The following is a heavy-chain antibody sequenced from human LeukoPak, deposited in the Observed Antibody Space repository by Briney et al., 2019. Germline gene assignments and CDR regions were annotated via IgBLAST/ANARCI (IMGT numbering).Heavy chain of an antibody. CDR1: GFTFDDYA. CDR3: AKTFSSTVTYDAFDI. V-gene: IGHV3-43D*03. D-gene: IGHD4-11*01. CDR2: ISWDGGST. J-gene: IGHJ3*02. Sequence: GGSLRLSCAASGFTFDDYAMHWVRQAPGKGLEWVSLISWDGGSTYYADSVKGRFTISRDNSKNSLYLQMNSLRVGDTALYYCAKTFSSTVTYDAFDIWGQGTMVTVSS.